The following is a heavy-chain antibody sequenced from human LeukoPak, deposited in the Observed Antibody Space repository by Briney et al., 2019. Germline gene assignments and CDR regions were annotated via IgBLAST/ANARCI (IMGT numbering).Heavy chain of an antibody. V-gene: IGHV3-30*02. Sequence: PGGSLRLSCAASGFTFRNYGIHWVREAPGNGLERVSVIWYDVSNKYYADSVKGRFTISRDNYKNTLYLQMNSLRAEDTAVYYCAKDSGGNQFSYYMDVWSKGTTVTVSS. CDR1: GFTFRNYG. CDR3: AKDSGGNQFSYYMDV. CDR2: IWYDVSNK. D-gene: IGHD4-23*01. J-gene: IGHJ6*03.